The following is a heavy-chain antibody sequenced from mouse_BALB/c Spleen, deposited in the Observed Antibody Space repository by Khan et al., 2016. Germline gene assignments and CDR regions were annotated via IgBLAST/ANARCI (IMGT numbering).Heavy chain of an antibody. CDR1: GFSLTSYG. Sequence: QVQLKESGPGLVAPSQSLSITCTVSGFSLTSYGVHWVHQPPGKGLEWLGVIWAGGSTNYNSALMSRLSISKDNSKSQVFLKMNSLQTDDTAMYYCASYGSSFWFAYWGQGTLVTVSA. J-gene: IGHJ3*01. V-gene: IGHV2-9*02. CDR3: ASYGSSFWFAY. CDR2: IWAGGST. D-gene: IGHD1-1*01.